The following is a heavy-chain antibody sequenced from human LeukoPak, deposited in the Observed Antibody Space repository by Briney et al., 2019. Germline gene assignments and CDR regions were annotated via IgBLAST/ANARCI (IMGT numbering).Heavy chain of an antibody. CDR1: GYAFTDYY. CDR3: ATGGAYTSGFQNH. D-gene: IGHD3-16*01. CDR2: IVPKSGVT. J-gene: IGHJ5*02. V-gene: IGHV1-2*02. Sequence: ASVKVSCKASGYAFTDYYIHWVRQAPGQGLEWMGWIVPKSGVTGYAQRFQGSVTMTRDTSISTAYMELSRLTSDDTAVYYRATGGAYTSGFQNHWGQGTLVTVSS.